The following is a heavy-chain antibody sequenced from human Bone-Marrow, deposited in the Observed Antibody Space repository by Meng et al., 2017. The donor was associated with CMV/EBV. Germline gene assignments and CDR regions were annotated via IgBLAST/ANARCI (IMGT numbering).Heavy chain of an antibody. CDR2: IYSGGST. CDR1: GFTVSSNY. J-gene: IGHJ6*02. Sequence: GGSLRLSCAASGFTVSSNYMSWVRQAPGKGLEWVSVIYSGGSTYYADSVKGRFTISRDNSKNTLYLQMNSLRAQYTAVYYCARDVSHYYYGMDVWGQGTTVTVSS. D-gene: IGHD3-10*02. V-gene: IGHV3-66*02. CDR3: ARDVSHYYYGMDV.